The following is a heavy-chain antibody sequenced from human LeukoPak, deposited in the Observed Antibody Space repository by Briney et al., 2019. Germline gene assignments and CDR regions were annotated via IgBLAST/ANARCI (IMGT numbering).Heavy chain of an antibody. Sequence: SETLSLTCAVYGGSFSGYYWSWIPQPPGKGLEWIGEINHSGSTNYNPPLKSRVTISVDTSKNQFSLKLSSVTAADTAVYYCARVPRYCSGTSCYRGRIFDYWGQGTLVTVSS. V-gene: IGHV4-34*01. CDR2: INHSGST. CDR3: ARVPRYCSGTSCYRGRIFDY. D-gene: IGHD2-2*01. CDR1: GGSFSGYY. J-gene: IGHJ4*02.